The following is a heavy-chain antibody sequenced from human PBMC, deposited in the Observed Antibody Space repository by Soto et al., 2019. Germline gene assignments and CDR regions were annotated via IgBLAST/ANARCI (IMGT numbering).Heavy chain of an antibody. D-gene: IGHD3-22*01. CDR2: IIPIFGTA. CDR1: GGTFSSYA. J-gene: IGHJ3*02. V-gene: IGHV1-69*06. CDR3: ASATMNGAFDI. Sequence: QVQLVQSGAEVKKPGSSVKVSCKASGGTFSSYAISGVRQAPGQGLEWMGGIIPIFGTANYAQKFQGRVTITADKSTSTVYMELSSLRSEDTAVYYCASATMNGAFDIWGQGTMVTVSS.